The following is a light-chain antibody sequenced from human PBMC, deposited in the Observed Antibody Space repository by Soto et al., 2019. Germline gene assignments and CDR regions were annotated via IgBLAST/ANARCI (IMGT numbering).Light chain of an antibody. J-gene: IGKJ1*01. CDR3: QQYFGYPWT. Sequence: DIQMTQSPSTLSASVGDRVTITCRASQSINDWLAWYQQKPGKAPNLLIYKASSLQSGVPSRFSGSVSGTEFTLTISSLQPDDFATFYCQQYFGYPWTFGQGTKVEIK. CDR1: QSINDW. CDR2: KAS. V-gene: IGKV1-5*03.